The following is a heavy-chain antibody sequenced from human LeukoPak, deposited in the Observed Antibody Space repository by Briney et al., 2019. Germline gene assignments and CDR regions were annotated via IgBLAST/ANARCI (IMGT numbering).Heavy chain of an antibody. CDR1: GGSFSGYY. CDR3: ARGVRYCSGGSCYYYFDY. J-gene: IGHJ4*02. Sequence: SETLSLTCAVYGGSFSGYYWSWIRQPPGKGLEWIGEINHSESTNYNPSLKSRVTISVDTSKNQFSLKLSSVTAADTAVYYCARGVRYCSGGSCYYYFDYWGQGTLVTVSS. V-gene: IGHV4-34*01. CDR2: INHSEST. D-gene: IGHD2-15*01.